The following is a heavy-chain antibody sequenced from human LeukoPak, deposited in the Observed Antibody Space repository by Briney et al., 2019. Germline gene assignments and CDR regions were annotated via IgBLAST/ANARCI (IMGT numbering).Heavy chain of an antibody. CDR3: ARGVIAVAGTEYYYYYYGMDV. J-gene: IGHJ6*02. V-gene: IGHV3-7*03. CDR1: GFTFSSYW. CDR2: IKQDGSEK. D-gene: IGHD6-19*01. Sequence: GGSLRLSCAASGFTFSSYWMSWVRQAPGKGLEWVANIKQDGSEKYYVDSVKGRFTISRDNAKNSLYLQMNSLRAEDTAVYYCARGVIAVAGTEYYYYYYGMDVWGQGTTVTVSS.